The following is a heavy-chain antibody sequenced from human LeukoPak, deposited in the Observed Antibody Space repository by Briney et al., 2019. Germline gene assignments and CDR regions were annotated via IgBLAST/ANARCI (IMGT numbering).Heavy chain of an antibody. CDR1: GFTFSSYG. J-gene: IGHJ3*02. V-gene: IGHV3-23*01. Sequence: GGSLRLSCAASGFTFSSYGMHWVRQAPGKGLEWVSSISGSGGTTQYADSVQGRFAISRDNSKNTLYLQMDSPRVEDTAVYFCARDPNGDYIGTFDMWGRGTMVSVSS. D-gene: IGHD4-17*01. CDR2: ISGSGGTT. CDR3: ARDPNGDYIGTFDM.